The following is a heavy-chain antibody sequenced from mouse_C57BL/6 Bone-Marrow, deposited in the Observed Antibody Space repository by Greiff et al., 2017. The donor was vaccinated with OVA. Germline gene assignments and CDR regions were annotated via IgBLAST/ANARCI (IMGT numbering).Heavy chain of an antibody. Sequence: EVQLQQSGPELVKPGASVKISCKASGYTFTDYYMNWVKQSHGKSLEWIGDINPNNGGTSYNQKFKGKATLTVDKSYSTAYMELRSLTSEDSAVYYCARVYFYFDYWGQGTTLTVSS. CDR3: ARVYFYFDY. CDR2: INPNNGGT. J-gene: IGHJ2*01. CDR1: GYTFTDYY. V-gene: IGHV1-26*01.